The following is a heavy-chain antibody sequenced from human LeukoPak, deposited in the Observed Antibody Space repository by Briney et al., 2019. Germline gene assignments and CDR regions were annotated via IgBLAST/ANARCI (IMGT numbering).Heavy chain of an antibody. CDR1: GYTFTGYY. CDR2: INPNSGGT. V-gene: IGHV1-2*02. J-gene: IGHJ5*02. CDR3: AREGDCSSTSCYYRINWFDP. D-gene: IGHD2-2*01. Sequence: ASVKVSCKASGYTFTGYYMHWVRQAPGQGLEWMGWINPNSGGTNYAQKFQGRVTNTRDTSISTAYMELSRLRSDDTAVYYCAREGDCSSTSCYYRINWFDPWGQGTLVTVSS.